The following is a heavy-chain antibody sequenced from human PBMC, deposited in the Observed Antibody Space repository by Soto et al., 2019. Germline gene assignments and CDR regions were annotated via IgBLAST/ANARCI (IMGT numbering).Heavy chain of an antibody. V-gene: IGHV3-13*01. D-gene: IGHD2-21*02. CDR3: TRTADFTSAFDI. CDR2: INVAGNT. Sequence: GGSLRLSCVASGFTFSNYDMHWVRQATGKGLQWVANINVAGNTYYPVSVKGRFTISRENAKNSLYLQINSLRAEDTAVYYCTRTADFTSAFDIWGQGTMVTVSS. J-gene: IGHJ3*02. CDR1: GFTFSNYD.